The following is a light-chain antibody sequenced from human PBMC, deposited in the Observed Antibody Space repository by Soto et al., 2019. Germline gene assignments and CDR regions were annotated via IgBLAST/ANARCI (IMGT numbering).Light chain of an antibody. CDR2: AAS. V-gene: IGKV1-27*01. Sequence: DIQMTQSPSSLSASVGDRVTIACRASQGIGNYLAWFQQKPGKVPKLLIYAASTVQPGVPSRFSGSGSGTAFTLTISSLQPDDVATYYCQKYNSAPRTFGQGTKVDIK. CDR3: QKYNSAPRT. J-gene: IGKJ1*01. CDR1: QGIGNY.